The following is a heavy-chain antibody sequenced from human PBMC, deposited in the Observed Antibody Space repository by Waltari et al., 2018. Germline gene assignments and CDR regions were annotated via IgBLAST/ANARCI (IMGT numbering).Heavy chain of an antibody. J-gene: IGHJ5*02. CDR1: GYTLTELS. CDR3: AGVTTTLGWFDP. CDR2: FDPEDGET. V-gene: IGHV1-24*01. D-gene: IGHD4-4*01. Sequence: QVQLVQSGAEVKKPGASVKVSCTVSGYTLTELSLHWVRQAPGKGLEWMGGFDPEDGETIYAQKFQGRVTMTEDTSTDTAYMELSSLRSEDTAVYYCAGVTTTLGWFDPWGQGTLVTVSS.